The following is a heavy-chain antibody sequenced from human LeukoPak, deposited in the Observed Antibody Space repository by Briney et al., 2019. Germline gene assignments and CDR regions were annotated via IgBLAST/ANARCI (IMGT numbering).Heavy chain of an antibody. V-gene: IGHV3-11*06. CDR3: AREYYGVIFSHYLDV. CDR1: GFRVSGYD. J-gene: IGHJ6*04. D-gene: IGHD3-9*01. Sequence: NPGGSLRLSCAASGFRVSGYDLNWIRQAPGKGREWIAYISISSSNIHYADSVRGGFTISRDNANNSLYLQLSSLRVEDTAVYYCAREYYGVIFSHYLDVWGKGTTVTVSS. CDR2: ISISSSNI.